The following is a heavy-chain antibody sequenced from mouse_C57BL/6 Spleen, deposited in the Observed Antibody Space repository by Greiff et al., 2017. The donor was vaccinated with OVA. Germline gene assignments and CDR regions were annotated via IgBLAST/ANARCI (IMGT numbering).Heavy chain of an antibody. J-gene: IGHJ4*01. CDR2: IHPNSGST. V-gene: IGHV1-64*01. CDR1: GYTFTSYW. Sequence: QVQLQQPGAELVKPGASVKLSCKASGYTFTSYWMHWVKQRPGQGLEWIGMIHPNSGSTNYNEKFKSKATLTVDKSSSTAYMQLSSLTSEDSAVYYCARTMITRNYYAMDYWGQGTSVTVSS. CDR3: ARTMITRNYYAMDY. D-gene: IGHD2-4*01.